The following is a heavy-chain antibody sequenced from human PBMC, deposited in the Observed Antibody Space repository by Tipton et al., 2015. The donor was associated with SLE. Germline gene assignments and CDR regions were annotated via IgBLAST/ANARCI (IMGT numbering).Heavy chain of an antibody. J-gene: IGHJ4*02. CDR3: ARQSFGGSWEFDY. CDR1: NFDVSASYY. Sequence: TLSLTCSVSNFDVSASYYWGWVRQIPEHGLAWLGSVYRDGRTFYNPSLNSRLTISIDTSKNQFSLRLESSTAADTAVYFCARQSFGGSWEFDYWGQGALVTVSS. CDR2: VYRDGRT. D-gene: IGHD2-15*01. V-gene: IGHV4-38-2*01.